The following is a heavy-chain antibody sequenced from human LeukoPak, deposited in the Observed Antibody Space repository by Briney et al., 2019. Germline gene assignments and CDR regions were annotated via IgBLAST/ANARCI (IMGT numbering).Heavy chain of an antibody. J-gene: IGHJ4*02. V-gene: IGHV4-59*11. CDR2: IFNTGNT. CDR1: GGSINSHY. D-gene: IGHD3-10*01. CDR3: ASRPADTTWYGVFDY. Sequence: SETLSLTCSVSGGSINSHYWSWIRQPPGKRLEWIGYIFNTGNTNYNPSLASRVTMSVDTSRAQFFLRLSPVTAADAAIYYCASRPADTTWYGVFDYWSQGTLVTVSS.